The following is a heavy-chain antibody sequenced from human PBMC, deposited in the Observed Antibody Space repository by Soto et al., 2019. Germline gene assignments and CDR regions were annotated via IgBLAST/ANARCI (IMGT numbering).Heavy chain of an antibody. D-gene: IGHD6-6*01. CDR1: GGSFSGYY. V-gene: IGHV4-34*01. J-gene: IGHJ4*02. CDR3: ARAHPSYSRSSRFDY. CDR2: INHSGST. Sequence: QVQLQQWGAGLLKPSETLSLTCGVYGGSFSGYYWSWIRQPPGRGLGWIGEINHSGSTNYNPSLKSRVTTSVDTSKSQFSLKLTSVTAADTAIYYCARAHPSYSRSSRFDYWGQGTLVTVSS.